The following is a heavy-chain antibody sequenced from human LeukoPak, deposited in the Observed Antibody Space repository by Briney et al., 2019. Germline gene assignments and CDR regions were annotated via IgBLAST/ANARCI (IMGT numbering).Heavy chain of an antibody. J-gene: IGHJ5*02. D-gene: IGHD1-26*01. CDR2: IKQDGSEK. CDR1: GFTFSSYW. Sequence: GGSLRLSCAASGFTFSSYWMSWVRQAPGKGLEWVANIKQDGSEKYYVDSVKGRFTISRDNAKNSLYLQMNSLRAEDTAVYYCARFSGSYLRGYNWFDPWGQGTLVTVSS. V-gene: IGHV3-7*01. CDR3: ARFSGSYLRGYNWFDP.